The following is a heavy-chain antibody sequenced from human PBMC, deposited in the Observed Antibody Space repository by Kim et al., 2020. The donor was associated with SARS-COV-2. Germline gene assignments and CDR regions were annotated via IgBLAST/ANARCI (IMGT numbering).Heavy chain of an antibody. J-gene: IGHJ4*02. Sequence: SPPFQGQVTISGDKSISTAYLQWSSLKASDTAMYYCARGAGGDPYYFDYWGQGTLVTVSS. V-gene: IGHV5-51*01. D-gene: IGHD2-21*02. CDR3: ARGAGGDPYYFDY.